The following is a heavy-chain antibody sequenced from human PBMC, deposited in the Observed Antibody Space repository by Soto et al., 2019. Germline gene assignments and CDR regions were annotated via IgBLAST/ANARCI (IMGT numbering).Heavy chain of an antibody. V-gene: IGHV1-69*01. D-gene: IGHD3-3*01. Sequence: QVQLVQSGAEVKKPGSSVKVSCKASGGTFSSYAISWVRQAPGQGLEWMGGIIPIFGTANYAQKFQGRVTITADESTSTAYMELSSLRSEEAAVYYCARVGRNTIFGVVVECAYYCGMDVWGQGPTVTVSS. CDR2: IIPIFGTA. CDR3: ARVGRNTIFGVVVECAYYCGMDV. J-gene: IGHJ6*02. CDR1: GGTFSSYA.